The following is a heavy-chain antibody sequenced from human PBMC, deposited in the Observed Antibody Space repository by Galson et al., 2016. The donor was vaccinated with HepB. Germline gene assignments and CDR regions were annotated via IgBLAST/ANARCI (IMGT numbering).Heavy chain of an antibody. V-gene: IGHV4-34*01. CDR2: INQSGST. CDR3: ARVGLRSRWFDP. J-gene: IGHJ5*02. Sequence: ETLSLTCAVYGGSFRAYYWSWIRQPPGKGLEWIGEINQSGSTKYNPSLKSRVTISLDTSKNQLPLKLTSVTAADTAVYFCARVGLRSRWFDPWGQGTLVTVSS. D-gene: IGHD5/OR15-5a*01. CDR1: GGSFRAYY.